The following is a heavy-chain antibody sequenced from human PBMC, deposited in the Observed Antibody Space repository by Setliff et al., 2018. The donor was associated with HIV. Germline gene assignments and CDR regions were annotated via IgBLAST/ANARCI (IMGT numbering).Heavy chain of an antibody. D-gene: IGHD5-18*01. CDR3: AAWGPRYSYAPYFFDS. CDR2: INHSGST. V-gene: IGHV4-34*01. J-gene: IGHJ4*02. Sequence: SETLSLTCAVSNGSFSGYYWTWIRQPPGKGLEWIGEINHSGSTNYSPSLKSRVTISVDASRNQFSLRLSSVTAADTAVYYCAAWGPRYSYAPYFFDSWGQGTLVTVS. CDR1: NGSFSGYY.